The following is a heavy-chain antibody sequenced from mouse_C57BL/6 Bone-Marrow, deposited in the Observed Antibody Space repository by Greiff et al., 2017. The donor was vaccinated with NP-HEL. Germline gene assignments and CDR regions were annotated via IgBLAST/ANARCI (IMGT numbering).Heavy chain of an antibody. D-gene: IGHD2-4*01. J-gene: IGHJ4*01. Sequence: VQLQQSGPGLVKPSQSLSLTCSVTGYSITSGYYWNWIRQFPGNKLEWMGYISYDGSNNYNPSLKNRISITRDTSKNQFFLKLNSVTTEDTATYYCARDLRLRAMDYWGQGTSVTVSS. CDR2: ISYDGSN. CDR3: ARDLRLRAMDY. V-gene: IGHV3-6*01. CDR1: GYSITSGYY.